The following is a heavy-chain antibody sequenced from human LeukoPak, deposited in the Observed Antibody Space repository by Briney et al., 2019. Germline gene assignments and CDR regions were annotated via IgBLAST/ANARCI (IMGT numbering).Heavy chain of an antibody. D-gene: IGHD4-17*01. J-gene: IGHJ4*02. CDR1: GGSMSSFY. CDR2: IYYSGST. CDR3: ARGSRYGDNDY. V-gene: IGHV4-59*01. Sequence: PSETLSLTCTVSGGSMSSFYWSWIRQPPGKGLECIGYIYYSGSTNYNPSLKSRVTISVDTSKNQFSLKLSSVTAADTAVYYCARGSRYGDNDYWGQGTLVTVSS.